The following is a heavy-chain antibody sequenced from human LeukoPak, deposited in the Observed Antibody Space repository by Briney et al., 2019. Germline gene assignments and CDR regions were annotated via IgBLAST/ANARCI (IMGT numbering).Heavy chain of an antibody. D-gene: IGHD4-11*01. Sequence: ASVKVSCKASGYPFTSYGIVWVRQAPGQGLEWMGWISAYSGHTNYAQKLRGRVTMTTDRSTSTVYMELRSLRFDDTAVYYCARGADYKTVKYDYWGQGTLVTVSS. CDR3: ARGADYKTVKYDY. J-gene: IGHJ4*02. CDR2: ISAYSGHT. V-gene: IGHV1-18*01. CDR1: GYPFTSYG.